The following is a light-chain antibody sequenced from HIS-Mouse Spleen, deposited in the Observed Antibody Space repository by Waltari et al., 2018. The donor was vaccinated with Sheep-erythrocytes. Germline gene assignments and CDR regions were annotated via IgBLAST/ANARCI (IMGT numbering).Light chain of an antibody. J-gene: IGLJ3*02. CDR3: YTTDSSGNHSNWV. CDR2: EDS. CDR1: ALPKKY. Sequence: SYELTQPPSVSVSPGQTARITCSGDALPKKYAYWYQQKSGQAPVLVIYEDSQRTSGIPERFSGSSSGTMATLTISGAQVEDEADYYCYTTDSSGNHSNWVFGGGTKLTVL. V-gene: IGLV3-10*01.